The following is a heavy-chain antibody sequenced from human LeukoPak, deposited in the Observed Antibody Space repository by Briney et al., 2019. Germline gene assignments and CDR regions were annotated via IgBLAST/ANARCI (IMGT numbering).Heavy chain of an antibody. CDR1: GFTLSHYA. D-gene: IGHD2-15*01. J-gene: IGHJ4*02. CDR3: AKGHRYCTSGNCNSAVDY. Sequence: GGSLRLSCSMSGFTLSHYAMSWVRQAPGKGLEWVSTIGGGGGSTDYTDSVKGRSTISRDNSKNTLYLQMNSLGAEDTAVYYCAKGHRYCTSGNCNSAVDYWGRGTLVTVLS. CDR2: IGGGGGST. V-gene: IGHV3-23*01.